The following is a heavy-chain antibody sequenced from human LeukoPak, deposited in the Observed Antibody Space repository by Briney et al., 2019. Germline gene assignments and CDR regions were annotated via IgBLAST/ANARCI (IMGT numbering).Heavy chain of an antibody. CDR1: GFTFSSYA. J-gene: IGHJ4*02. CDR3: AKDRGYCSSTSCYNSYYFDY. D-gene: IGHD2-2*01. V-gene: IGHV3-23*01. CDR2: IGGSGGST. Sequence: PGGSLRLSCAASGFTFSSYALSWVRQAPGRGLGWVSAIGGSGGSTYYADSVKGRFTISRDNSKNTLYLQMNSLRAEDTAVYYCAKDRGYCSSTSCYNSYYFDYWGQGTLVTVSS.